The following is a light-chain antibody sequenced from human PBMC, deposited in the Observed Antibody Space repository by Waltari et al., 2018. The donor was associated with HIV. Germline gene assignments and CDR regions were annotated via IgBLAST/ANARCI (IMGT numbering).Light chain of an antibody. Sequence: QSVLTQPPSASGTPGQTVTISCSGSSSNIGRNYVYWYQQLPGTAPKLLIYRNNQRPSGVPDRFSGSKSGTSASLAISGLRSEDEADYYCAAWDDSLSGLHVVFGGGTKVTVL. J-gene: IGLJ2*01. CDR3: AAWDDSLSGLHVV. V-gene: IGLV1-47*01. CDR2: RNN. CDR1: SSNIGRNY.